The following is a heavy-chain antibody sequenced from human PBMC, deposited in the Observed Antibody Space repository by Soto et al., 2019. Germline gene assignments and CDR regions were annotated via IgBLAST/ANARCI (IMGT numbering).Heavy chain of an antibody. CDR3: AHRRGSSWFFSYFDY. Sequence: SETLSLTCTVSGGSISSSSYYWGWIRQPPGKGLEWIGSIYYSGSTYYNPSLKSRVTITKDTSKNQVVLTMTNMDPVDTATYYCAHRRGSSWFFSYFDYWGQGTLVTVSS. CDR1: GGSISSSSYY. CDR2: IYYSGST. J-gene: IGHJ4*02. V-gene: IGHV4-39*06. D-gene: IGHD6-13*01.